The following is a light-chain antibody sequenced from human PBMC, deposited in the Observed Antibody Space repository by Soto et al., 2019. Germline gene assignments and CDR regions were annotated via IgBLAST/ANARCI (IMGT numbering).Light chain of an antibody. CDR3: QQYNDYSWT. CDR2: KAS. V-gene: IGKV1-5*03. J-gene: IGKJ1*01. Sequence: DIQMTQSPSTLSASVGDRVAITCRASQSISIWLAWYQQKPGKAPKLLIYKASSLESGVPSRFSGSGSGTEFTLTISRLKPDEFATYYCQQYNDYSWTFGQGTKVEIK. CDR1: QSISIW.